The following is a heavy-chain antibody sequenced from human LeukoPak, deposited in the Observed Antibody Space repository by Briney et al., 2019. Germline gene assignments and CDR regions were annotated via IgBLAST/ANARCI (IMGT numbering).Heavy chain of an antibody. CDR2: IYYSGST. J-gene: IGHJ4*02. CDR1: GGSMSPYH. CDR3: ARATYDYVWGSYRYRSPNFDY. D-gene: IGHD3-16*02. V-gene: IGHV4-59*12. Sequence: SETLSLTCTVSGGSMSPYHWGWIRQPPGKGLEWTGYIYYSGSTNYNPSLKSRVTISVDTSKNQFSLKLSSVTAADTAVYYCARATYDYVWGSYRYRSPNFDYWGQGTLVTVSS.